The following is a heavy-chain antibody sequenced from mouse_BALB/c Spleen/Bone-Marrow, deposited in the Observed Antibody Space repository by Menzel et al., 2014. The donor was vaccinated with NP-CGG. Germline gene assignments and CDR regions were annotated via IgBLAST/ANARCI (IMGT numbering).Heavy chain of an antibody. CDR1: GFTFXSYT. D-gene: IGHD3-1*01. Sequence: EVQGVESGGGLVQPGGSLKLSCAASGFTFXSYTMSWVRQTPEKRLEWVAYISNGGGSTSYPDTVKGRFTISRDNAKNTLYLQMSSLKSEDTAMYYCSRHVGNPYAMDYWGQGTSVTVSS. J-gene: IGHJ4*01. CDR2: ISNGGGST. CDR3: SRHVGNPYAMDY. V-gene: IGHV5-12-2*01.